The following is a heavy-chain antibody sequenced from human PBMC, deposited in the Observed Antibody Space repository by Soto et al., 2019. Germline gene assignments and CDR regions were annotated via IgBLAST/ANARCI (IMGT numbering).Heavy chain of an antibody. CDR3: ARLSGCGGGSCYLPDY. D-gene: IGHD2-15*01. V-gene: IGHV1-18*01. CDR1: GYTFTSCG. J-gene: IGHJ4*02. Sequence: GASVKVSCKASGYTFTSCGIGWVRQAPGQGLEWMGWISAYNGNTIYAQEFQGRVTMTKDTSTSTAYVELGTLRSDDTAMYYCARLSGCGGGSCYLPDYWGQGTLVTVSS. CDR2: ISAYNGNT.